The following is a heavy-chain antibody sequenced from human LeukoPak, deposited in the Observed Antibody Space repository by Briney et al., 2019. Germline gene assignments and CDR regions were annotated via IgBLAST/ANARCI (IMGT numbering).Heavy chain of an antibody. CDR2: ISGSGGST. J-gene: IGHJ4*02. CDR3: AKDGAGIAVAGFLYFDY. V-gene: IGHV3-23*01. CDR1: GFTFSSYA. D-gene: IGHD6-19*01. Sequence: GGSLRLSCAASGFTFSSYAMSWVRQAPGKGLEWVSAISGSGGSTYYADSAKGRFTISRDNSKNTLYLQMNSLRAEDTAVYYCAKDGAGIAVAGFLYFDYWGQGTLVTVSS.